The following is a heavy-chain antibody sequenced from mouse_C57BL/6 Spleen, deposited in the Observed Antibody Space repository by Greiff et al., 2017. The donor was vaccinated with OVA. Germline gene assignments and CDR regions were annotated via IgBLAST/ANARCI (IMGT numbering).Heavy chain of an antibody. CDR1: GYTFTSYW. D-gene: IGHD2-4*01. V-gene: IGHV1-50*01. Sequence: QVQLQQPGAELVKPGASVKLSCKASGYTFTSYWMQWVKQRPGQGLEWIGEIDPSDSYTNYNQKFKGKATLTVDTSSSTAYMQLSSLTSEDSAVYYCARYDYLFDYWGKGTTLTVSS. CDR3: ARYDYLFDY. J-gene: IGHJ2*01. CDR2: IDPSDSYT.